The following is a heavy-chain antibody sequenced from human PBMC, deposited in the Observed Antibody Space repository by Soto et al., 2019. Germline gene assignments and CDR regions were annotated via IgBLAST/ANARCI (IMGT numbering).Heavy chain of an antibody. CDR3: AREGVAGTVEYFDY. J-gene: IGHJ4*02. CDR2: ISAYNGNT. V-gene: IGHV1-18*01. D-gene: IGHD6-19*01. CDR1: GYTFTSYA. Sequence: ASVKVSCKASGYTFTSYAMHWVRQAPGQGLEWMGWISAYNGNTNYAQKLQGRVTMTTDTSTSTAYMELRSLRSDDTAVYYCAREGVAGTVEYFDYWGQGTLVTVSS.